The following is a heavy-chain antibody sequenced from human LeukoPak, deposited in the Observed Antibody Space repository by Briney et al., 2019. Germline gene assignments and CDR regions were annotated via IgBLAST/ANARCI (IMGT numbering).Heavy chain of an antibody. V-gene: IGHV3-21*01. CDR2: ISSSSNYI. Sequence: GGSLRLSCTASGFTFSSYSMNWVRQAPGKGLEWVSSISSSSNYIYYADSVKGRFTISRDNAKNSLYLQMNSLRAEDTAVYYCSGYYGMDVWGKGTTVTVSS. J-gene: IGHJ6*04. CDR3: SGYYGMDV. CDR1: GFTFSSYS.